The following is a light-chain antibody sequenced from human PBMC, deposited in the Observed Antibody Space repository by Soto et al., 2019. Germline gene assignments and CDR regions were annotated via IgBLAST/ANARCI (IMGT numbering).Light chain of an antibody. CDR2: EVS. Sequence: QSALTQPASVSGSPGQSITISCTGTSSDVGRYNYVSWFQQHPGKAPKLMIFEVSTRPSGVSNRFSGSKSGNTAPLTISGLQIEDEADYYCCSYTSSTSAVFGGGTKLTVL. V-gene: IGLV2-14*01. CDR1: SSDVGRYNY. CDR3: CSYTSSTSAV. J-gene: IGLJ2*01.